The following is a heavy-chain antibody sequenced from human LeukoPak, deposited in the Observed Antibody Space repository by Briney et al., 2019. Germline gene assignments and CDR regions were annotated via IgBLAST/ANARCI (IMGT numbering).Heavy chain of an antibody. CDR2: IYYSGSN. Sequence: SETLSLTCTVWGGSIRSYYWSWIRQPPGKGLEGIGYIYYSGSNSYSPSLKRRVTISVDKSKKQFALKRSSVTAADTAVYYCARRYCSGGSCSDAFDIWGHGTMVTVSS. J-gene: IGHJ3*02. CDR3: ARRYCSGGSCSDAFDI. D-gene: IGHD2-15*01. CDR1: GGSIRSYY. V-gene: IGHV4-59*01.